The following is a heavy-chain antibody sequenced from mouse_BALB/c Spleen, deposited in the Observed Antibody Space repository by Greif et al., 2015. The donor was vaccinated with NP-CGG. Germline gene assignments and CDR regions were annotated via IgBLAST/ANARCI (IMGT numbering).Heavy chain of an antibody. CDR3: ASRGLGSFAY. CDR2: INPGSGGT. CDR1: GYAFTNYL. J-gene: IGHJ3*01. D-gene: IGHD3-3*01. V-gene: IGHV1-54*01. Sequence: QVQLQQSGAELVRPGPSVKVSCKASGYAFTNYLIEWVKQRPGQGLEWIGVINPGSGGTNYNEKFKGKATLTADKSSSTAYMQLSSLTSDDSAVYFCASRGLGSFAYRGQGTLVTVSA.